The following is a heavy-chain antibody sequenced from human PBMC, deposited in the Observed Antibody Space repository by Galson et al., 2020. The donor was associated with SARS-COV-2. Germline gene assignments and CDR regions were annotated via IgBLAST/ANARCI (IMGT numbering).Heavy chain of an antibody. D-gene: IGHD3-16*01. J-gene: IGHJ5*02. V-gene: IGHV2-5*02. CDR3: AHRPLPHLGLTP. Sequence: SGPPLAKPTQTLTLTCTFSGFSPSTRGVGLAWIRQPPGTALEWLALIYWDDDKRYSPSLKSRLTIAKDTTKNQVVLTMTNMDPVDTATYYCAHRPLPHLGLTPWGQGTLVTVSS. CDR1: GFSPSTRGVG. CDR2: IYWDDDK.